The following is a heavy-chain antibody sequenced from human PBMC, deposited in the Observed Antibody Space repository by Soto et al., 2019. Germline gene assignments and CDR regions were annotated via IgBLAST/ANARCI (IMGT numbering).Heavy chain of an antibody. CDR3: VGGDGLHYYMDF. CDR2: VNPDESTT. CDR1: GFTFTNYW. V-gene: IGHV3-74*01. Sequence: GGSLRLSCAASGFTFTNYWMHWVRQAPGKGLEWVSRVNPDESTTNYADSVKGRFTISRDNAKNTVYLYLNDLRVEDTAVFSCVGGDGLHYYMDFWGKGTAVTVSS. J-gene: IGHJ6*03. D-gene: IGHD3-16*01.